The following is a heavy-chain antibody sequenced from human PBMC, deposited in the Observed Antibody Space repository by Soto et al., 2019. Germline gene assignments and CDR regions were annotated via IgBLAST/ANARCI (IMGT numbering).Heavy chain of an antibody. CDR3: AKGNYYDSSGYYYHAFDI. CDR2: ISGSGGST. D-gene: IGHD3-22*01. J-gene: IGHJ3*02. CDR1: GFTFSSYA. Sequence: EVQLLESGGGLVQPVGSLRLSCAASGFTFSSYAMSWVRQAPGKGLEWVSAISGSGGSTYYADSVKGRFTISRDNSKNTLYLQMNSLRAEDTAVYYCAKGNYYDSSGYYYHAFDIWGQGTMVTVSS. V-gene: IGHV3-23*01.